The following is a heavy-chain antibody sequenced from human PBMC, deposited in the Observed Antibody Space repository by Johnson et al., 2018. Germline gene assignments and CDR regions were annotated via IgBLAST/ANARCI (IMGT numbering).Heavy chain of an antibody. J-gene: IGHJ3*02. CDR3: TSGGGSGFYAFAI. CDR1: GFTFDDSA. D-gene: IGHD3-16*01. CDR2: ISWNSGSI. Sequence: VQLVQSGGGLVQPGRSLRLSCAASGFTFDDSAMHWVRQAPGKGLEWVSGISWNSGSIGYADSVKGRFTIARDNAKNSLYLQMNSLGDADTAGYYCTSGGGSGFYAFAIWGQGTMVTVSS. V-gene: IGHV3-9*01.